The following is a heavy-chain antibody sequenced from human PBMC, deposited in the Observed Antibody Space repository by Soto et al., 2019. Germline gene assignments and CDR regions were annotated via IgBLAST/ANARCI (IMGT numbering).Heavy chain of an antibody. V-gene: IGHV4-31*03. J-gene: IGHJ4*02. CDR3: ASCPEVRGVIYFDY. Sequence: QVQLQESGPGLVKPSQTLSLTCTVSGGSISSGGYYWSWIRQHPGKGLEWIGYIYYSGSTYYNPSLKSRVTXXVXTXRNQFSLKLSSVTAADTAVYYCASCPEVRGVIYFDYWGQGTLVTVSS. CDR1: GGSISSGGYY. D-gene: IGHD3-10*01. CDR2: IYYSGST.